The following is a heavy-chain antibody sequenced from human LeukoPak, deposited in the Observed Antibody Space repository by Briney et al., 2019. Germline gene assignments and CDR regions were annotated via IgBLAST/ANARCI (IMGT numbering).Heavy chain of an antibody. D-gene: IGHD1-26*01. CDR2: ISGSGGST. CDR1: GFTFSSYA. CDR3: AKDFWSISGSPQSGFDY. V-gene: IGHV3-23*01. J-gene: IGHJ4*02. Sequence: QPGGSLRLSCAASGFTFSSYAMSWVRQAPGKGLEWVSAISGSGGSTYYADSVKGRFTISRDNSKNTLYLQMNSLRAEDTAVYYCAKDFWSISGSPQSGFDYWGQGTLVTVSS.